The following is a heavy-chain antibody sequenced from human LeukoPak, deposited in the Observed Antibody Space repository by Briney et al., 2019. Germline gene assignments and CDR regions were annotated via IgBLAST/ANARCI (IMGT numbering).Heavy chain of an antibody. Sequence: ASVKVSCKASGYTFTGYYMHWVRQAPGQGLEWMGWINPNSGGTNYAQKFQGRVTMTRDTSISTTYMELSRLRSDDTAVYYCARDLSLVVVPAAMGDYWGQGTPVTVSS. J-gene: IGHJ4*02. CDR3: ARDLSLVVVPAAMGDY. CDR2: INPNSGGT. V-gene: IGHV1-2*02. D-gene: IGHD2-2*01. CDR1: GYTFTGYY.